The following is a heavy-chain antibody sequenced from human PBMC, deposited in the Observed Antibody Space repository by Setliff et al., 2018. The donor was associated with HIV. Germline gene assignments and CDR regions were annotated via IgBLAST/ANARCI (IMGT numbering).Heavy chain of an antibody. CDR1: GASISDGTFY. CDR3: ARSQETSVAATEI. Sequence: SETLSLTCTVSGASISDGTFYWSWIRQPAGKGLEWIGHLDIRTGTTNYSPSLKGRVTISLDTSNNQFSLSLSSVTASDTAVYFCARSQETSVAATEIWVQGTMVTVSS. D-gene: IGHD2-15*01. V-gene: IGHV4-61*09. J-gene: IGHJ3*02. CDR2: LDIRTGTT.